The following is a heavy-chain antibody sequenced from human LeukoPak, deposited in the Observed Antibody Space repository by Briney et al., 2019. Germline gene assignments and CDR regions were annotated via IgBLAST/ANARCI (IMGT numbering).Heavy chain of an antibody. D-gene: IGHD2-15*01. V-gene: IGHV1-69*01. CDR1: GGTFSSYA. CDR2: IIPIFGTA. Sequence: ASVKVSCKASGGTFSSYAISWVRQAPGQGLEWMGGIIPIFGTANYAQKFQGRVTITADESTSTAYMELSSLRSEDTAVYYCAGERRYCSGGSCYYFDYWGQGTLVTVSS. J-gene: IGHJ4*02. CDR3: AGERRYCSGGSCYYFDY.